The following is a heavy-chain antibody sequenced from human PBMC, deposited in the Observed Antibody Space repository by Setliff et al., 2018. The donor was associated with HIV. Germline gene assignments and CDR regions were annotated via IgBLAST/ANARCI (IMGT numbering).Heavy chain of an antibody. CDR2: IKQDGSEK. Sequence: GSLRLSCAASAFTFSGHWMSWVRQAPGKGLEWVANIKQDGSEKNYVDFVKGRFTISRDNAKNSLYLQMNSLRAEDTAVYYCARESGYTGGWGYGATYHYYMDVWGKGTTVTVSS. CDR3: ARESGYTGGWGYGATYHYYMDV. D-gene: IGHD6-19*01. V-gene: IGHV3-7*03. CDR1: AFTFSGHW. J-gene: IGHJ6*03.